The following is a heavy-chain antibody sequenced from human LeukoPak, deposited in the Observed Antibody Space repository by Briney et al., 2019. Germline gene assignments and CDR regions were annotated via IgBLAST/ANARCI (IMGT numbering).Heavy chain of an antibody. J-gene: IGHJ5*02. V-gene: IGHV4-59*11. D-gene: IGHD1-26*01. CDR2: TYYSGST. CDR3: AKDWELGS. Sequence: KPSETLSLTCSVSGASINSHYWNWIRQPPGKGLEWIGNTYYSGSTNYNPSLSSRVTISLDTSKNQFSLKMTSVTAADTAVYYCAKDWELGSWGQGTLVTISS. CDR1: GASINSHY.